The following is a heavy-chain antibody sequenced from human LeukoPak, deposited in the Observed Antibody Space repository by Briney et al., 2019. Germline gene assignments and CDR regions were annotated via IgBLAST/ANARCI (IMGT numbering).Heavy chain of an antibody. CDR2: ISSSGSTI. Sequence: GGSLRLSCAASGFTFSSYAMSWVRQAPGKGLERVSYISSSGSTIYYADSVKGRFTISRDNAKNSLYLQMNSLRAEDTAVYYCARDSPATVTPFDYWGQGTLVTVSS. CDR3: ARDSPATVTPFDY. V-gene: IGHV3-48*04. CDR1: GFTFSSYA. D-gene: IGHD4-17*01. J-gene: IGHJ4*02.